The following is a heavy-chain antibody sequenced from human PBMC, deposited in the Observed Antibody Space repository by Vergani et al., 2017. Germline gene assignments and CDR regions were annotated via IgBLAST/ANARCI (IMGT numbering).Heavy chain of an antibody. Sequence: QVQLQESGPGLVKPSETLSLTCTVSGGSINSYYWSWIRQPPGKGLEWIGYIYYSGSTNYNPSLKSRVTISVDTSKNQFSLKLSSVTAADTAVYYCARARIRGVTLNWFDPWGQGTLVTVSS. CDR3: ARARIRGVTLNWFDP. CDR2: IYYSGST. V-gene: IGHV4-59*01. CDR1: GGSINSYY. J-gene: IGHJ5*02. D-gene: IGHD3-10*01.